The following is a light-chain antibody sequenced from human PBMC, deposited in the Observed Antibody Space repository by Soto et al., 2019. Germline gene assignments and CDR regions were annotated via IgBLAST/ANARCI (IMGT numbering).Light chain of an antibody. J-gene: IGLJ3*02. Sequence: QSVLTQSPSASASLGASVKLTCTLSSGHSSYAIAWHQQQPEKGPRYLMKLNSDGSHSKGDGIPDRFSGSSSGTERYLTISSLQSEDEADCYCQTWSTGIRVFGGGTKLTVL. V-gene: IGLV4-69*01. CDR1: SGHSSYA. CDR2: LNSDGSH. CDR3: QTWSTGIRV.